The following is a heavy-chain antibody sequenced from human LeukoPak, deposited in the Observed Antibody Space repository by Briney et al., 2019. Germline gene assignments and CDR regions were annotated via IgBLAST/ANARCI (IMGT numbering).Heavy chain of an antibody. CDR3: ARGAAAGLYYYYYYGMDV. J-gene: IGHJ6*02. CDR2: MNPNSGNT. Sequence: ASVKVSCKASGYTFTSYDINWVRQAPGQGLEWMGWMNPNSGNTGYAQKFQGRVTMTRNTSISTAYMELSSLRSEDTAVYYCARGAAAGLYYYYYYGMDVWGQGTTVTVSS. D-gene: IGHD6-13*01. CDR1: GYTFTSYD. V-gene: IGHV1-8*01.